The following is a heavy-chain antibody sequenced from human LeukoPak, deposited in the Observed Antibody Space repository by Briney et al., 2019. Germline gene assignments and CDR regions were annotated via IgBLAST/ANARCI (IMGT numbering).Heavy chain of an antibody. CDR3: AKDPPYRWFGDRGDY. J-gene: IGHJ4*02. V-gene: IGHV3-23*01. CDR2: ISGGGGST. CDR1: GFTFSNYV. D-gene: IGHD3-10*01. Sequence: SGGSLRLSCEASGFTFSNYVMSWVRQAPGKGLEWVSGISGGGGSTFYADSVKGRFTISRDNSRNTLYLQMNSLRAEDTAVYYCAKDPPYRWFGDRGDYWGQGTLVTVSS.